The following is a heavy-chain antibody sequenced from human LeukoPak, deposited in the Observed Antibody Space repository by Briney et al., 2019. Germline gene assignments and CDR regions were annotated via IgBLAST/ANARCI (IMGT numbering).Heavy chain of an antibody. D-gene: IGHD6-19*01. Sequence: TSETLSLTCTVSGGSISSSSYYWGWIRQPPGKGLEWIGSIYYSGSTYYNPSLKSRVTISVDTSKNQFSLKLSSVTAADTAVYYCARPLGSGWWGVFDPWGQGTLVTVSS. V-gene: IGHV4-39*01. CDR1: GGSISSSSYY. J-gene: IGHJ5*02. CDR3: ARPLGSGWWGVFDP. CDR2: IYYSGST.